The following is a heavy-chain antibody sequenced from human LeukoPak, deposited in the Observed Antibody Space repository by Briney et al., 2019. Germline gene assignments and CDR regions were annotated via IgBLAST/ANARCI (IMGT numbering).Heavy chain of an antibody. D-gene: IGHD6-13*01. J-gene: IGHJ4*02. CDR2: IYSGGST. Sequence: GGSLRLSCAASGFAVSSIHMSWVRQAPGKGLEWVSVIYSGGSTYYADSVEGRFTISRDNSKNTLYLQMNSLRAEDTAVYYCARTPTIAAAGRNYFDYWGQGTLVTVSS. CDR3: ARTPTIAAAGRNYFDY. CDR1: GFAVSSIH. V-gene: IGHV3-53*01.